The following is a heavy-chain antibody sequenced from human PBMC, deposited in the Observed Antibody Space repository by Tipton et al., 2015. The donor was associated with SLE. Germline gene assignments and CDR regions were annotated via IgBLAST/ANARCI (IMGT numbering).Heavy chain of an antibody. CDR1: GGSVSSSGYS. J-gene: IGHJ2*01. CDR3: ARAALGGTYWYFDL. V-gene: IGHV4-39*07. Sequence: TLSLTCTVSGGSVSSSGYSWSWIRQPPGKGLEWIGSIYHSGSTYYNPSLKSRVTISVDTSKNQFSLKLSSVTPEDTAVYYCARAALGGTYWYFDLWGRGTLVTVSS. CDR2: IYHSGST. D-gene: IGHD1-26*01.